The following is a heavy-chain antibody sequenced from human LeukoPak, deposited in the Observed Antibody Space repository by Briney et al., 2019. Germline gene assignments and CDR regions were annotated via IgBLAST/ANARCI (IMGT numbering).Heavy chain of an antibody. J-gene: IGHJ3*02. CDR2: ISAYNGNT. CDR3: ARGLSKYYSTAFDI. V-gene: IGHV1-18*01. CDR1: GYTFTSYG. D-gene: IGHD3-10*01. Sequence: ASVKVSCKASGYTFTSYGISWVRQAPGQGLEWMGWISAYNGNTSYAQKLQGRVTMTTDTSTSTACMELRSLRSDDTAVYYCARGLSKYYSTAFDIWGQGTMVTVSS.